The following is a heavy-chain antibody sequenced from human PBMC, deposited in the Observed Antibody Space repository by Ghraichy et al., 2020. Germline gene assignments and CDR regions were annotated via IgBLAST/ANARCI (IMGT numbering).Heavy chain of an antibody. J-gene: IGHJ4*02. CDR3: AREVYNYGLYDLDY. Sequence: GGSLRLSCAASGFSFSDFSMNWVRQAPGKGLEWISYISGSSTTQYYADSVKGRFTISRDNAKTSLFLQMTRLRDEDTAVYYCAREVYNYGLYDLDYWGQGTLVTVSS. CDR2: ISGSSTTQ. CDR1: GFSFSDFS. V-gene: IGHV3-48*02. D-gene: IGHD5-18*01.